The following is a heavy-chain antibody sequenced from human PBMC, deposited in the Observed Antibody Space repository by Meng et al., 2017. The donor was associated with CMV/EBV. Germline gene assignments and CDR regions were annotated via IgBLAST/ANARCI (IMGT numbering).Heavy chain of an antibody. CDR3: ARHLAAIFGVDAFDI. D-gene: IGHD3-3*01. Sequence: GESLKISCAASGFTFSDYYMSWIRQAPGKGLEWVSYISSSGSTIYYADSVKGRFTISRDNAKNSLYLQMNSLRAEDTAVYYCARHLAAIFGVDAFDIWGQGPMVTVSS. V-gene: IGHV3-11*01. CDR1: GFTFSDYY. CDR2: ISSSGSTI. J-gene: IGHJ3*02.